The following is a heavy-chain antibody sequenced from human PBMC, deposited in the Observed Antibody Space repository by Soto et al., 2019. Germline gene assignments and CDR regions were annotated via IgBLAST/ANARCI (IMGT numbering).Heavy chain of an antibody. V-gene: IGHV3-23*01. CDR2: ITGSGGST. CDR1: GLTFSSFA. J-gene: IGHJ6*02. Sequence: EVQLLESGGGLVQPGGSLRLSCAASGLTFSSFAMSWVRQTPGKGLEWVSAITGSGGSTHYADSVKGRFTISRDNSKSTLYLQMNILRAEDTAVYYCAKAPYDYYYYYGMDVWGQGTTVTVSS. CDR3: AKAPYDYYYYYGMDV.